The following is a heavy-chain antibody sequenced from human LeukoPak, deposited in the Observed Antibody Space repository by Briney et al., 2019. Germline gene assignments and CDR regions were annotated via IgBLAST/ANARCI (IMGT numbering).Heavy chain of an antibody. CDR3: ARGDLEDIVVVVAAPFDY. CDR1: GGSISSYY. D-gene: IGHD2-15*01. Sequence: PSETLSLTCTVSGGSISSYYWSWIRQPAGKGLEWIGRIYTSGSTNYNPSLKSRVTMSVDTSKNQFSLKLSSVTAADTAVYYCARGDLEDIVVVVAAPFDYWGQGTLVTVSS. J-gene: IGHJ4*02. V-gene: IGHV4-4*07. CDR2: IYTSGST.